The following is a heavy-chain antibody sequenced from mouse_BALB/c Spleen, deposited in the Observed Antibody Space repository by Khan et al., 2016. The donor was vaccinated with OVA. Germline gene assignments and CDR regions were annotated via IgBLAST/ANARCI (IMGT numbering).Heavy chain of an antibody. Sequence: EVQLQESGPSLVKPSQTLSLTSSVTGDSITSGYWNWIRKFPGNKLEYMGYIIYTGYTYYNPSLKSRISITRHTSKNQYYLHLNSVTDEDTATYYCARSTYRYAFVYWGQGTLVTVSA. CDR3: ARSTYRYAFVY. J-gene: IGHJ3*01. D-gene: IGHD2-14*01. CDR2: IIYTGYT. CDR1: GDSITSGY. V-gene: IGHV3-8*02.